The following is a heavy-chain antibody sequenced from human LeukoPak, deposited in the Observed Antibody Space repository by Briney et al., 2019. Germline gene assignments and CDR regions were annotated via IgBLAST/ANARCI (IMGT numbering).Heavy chain of an antibody. J-gene: IGHJ4*02. CDR2: TYYRSKWYN. CDR1: GDSVSSNSAA. CDR3: VKGGGTFDY. D-gene: IGHD2-15*01. V-gene: IGHV6-1*01. Sequence: SQTLSLTCAISGDSVSSNSAAWNWVRQSPSRGLEWLGRTYYRSKWYNDYAGSVKSRITVNPDTFKNQFSLQLMSVTPEDTALYYCVKGGGTFDYWSQGILVTVSS.